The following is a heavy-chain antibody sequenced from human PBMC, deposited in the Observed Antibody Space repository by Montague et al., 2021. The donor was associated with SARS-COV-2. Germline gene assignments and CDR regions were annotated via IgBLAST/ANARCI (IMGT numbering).Heavy chain of an antibody. J-gene: IGHJ4*02. D-gene: IGHD2-21*02. Sequence: SETLSLTCTVSGYSIGTCYCRGWSQQPPGKGLYWIESNYLHGNAYNNPLLNRRVTVLLNTSNNLFSFRLTAVTTSDTAVYYCARGRVTRAGFDYWGQGIRVIVSS. CDR2: NYLHGNA. CDR1: GYSIGTCYC. V-gene: IGHV4-38-2*02. CDR3: ARGRVTRAGFDY.